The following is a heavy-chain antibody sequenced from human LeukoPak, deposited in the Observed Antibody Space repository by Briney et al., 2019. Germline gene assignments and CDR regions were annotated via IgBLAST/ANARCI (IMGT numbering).Heavy chain of an antibody. J-gene: IGHJ1*01. V-gene: IGHV1-69*13. CDR1: GGTFSSYA. CDR3: VCPVTQYFQH. Sequence: GASVKVSCKASGGTFSSYAISWVRQAPGQGLEWMGGIIPIFGTANYAQKFQGRVTITADESTSTAYMELSSLRSDDTAVYYCVCPVTQYFQHWGQGTLVTVSS. CDR2: IIPIFGTA.